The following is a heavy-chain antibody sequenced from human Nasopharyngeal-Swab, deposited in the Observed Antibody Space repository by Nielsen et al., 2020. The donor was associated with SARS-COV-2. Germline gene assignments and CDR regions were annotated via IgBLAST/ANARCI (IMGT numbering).Heavy chain of an antibody. J-gene: IGHJ4*02. CDR2: VYNSGST. V-gene: IGHV4-59*08. D-gene: IGHD6-13*01. CDR3: ARGYSSSWYYFDY. CDR1: GGSISNYY. Sequence: SETLSLTCTVSGGSISNYYWTWIRQPPGKGLEWIGFVYNSGSTTYNPSLKSRVTISVDTSKNQFSLKLSSVTAADTAVYYCARGYSSSWYYFDYWGQGTLVTVSS.